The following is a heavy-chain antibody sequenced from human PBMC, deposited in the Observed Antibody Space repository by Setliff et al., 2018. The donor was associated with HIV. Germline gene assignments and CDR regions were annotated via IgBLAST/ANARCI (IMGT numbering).Heavy chain of an antibody. V-gene: IGHV4-38-2*02. Sequence: PSETLSLTCSVSGYSISNGYYWGWIRQPPGKGLEWVGTIYQTGNTYYSPSLKSRVTVSMHMSRNQFSVKLNSATAADTAVYYCARQAWHYDRDGYFIDYWGQGMLVTVSS. J-gene: IGHJ4*02. CDR3: ARQAWHYDRDGYFIDY. D-gene: IGHD3-22*01. CDR2: IYQTGNT. CDR1: GYSISNGYY.